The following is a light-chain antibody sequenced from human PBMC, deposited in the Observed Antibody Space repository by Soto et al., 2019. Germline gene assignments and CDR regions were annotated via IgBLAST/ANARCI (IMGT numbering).Light chain of an antibody. V-gene: IGLV1-40*01. CDR3: QSYDSSLSGFAV. J-gene: IGLJ2*01. CDR1: SSNIGAGYD. Sequence: QSALTQPPSVSGAPGQRVTISCTGSSSNIGAGYDVHWYQQLPGTAPKLLIYGNSNRPSGVPDRFSGSKSGTSASLAITGLQAEDEDDYYCQSYDSSLSGFAVFGGGTKLTVL. CDR2: GNS.